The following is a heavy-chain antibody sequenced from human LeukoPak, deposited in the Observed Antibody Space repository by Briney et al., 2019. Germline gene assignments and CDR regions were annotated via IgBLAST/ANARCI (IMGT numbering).Heavy chain of an antibody. CDR2: ISYDGNNK. D-gene: IGHD3-22*01. CDR3: ARDLVGGWDDSSGYYYGYFDY. Sequence: LSGGSLRLSCAASGFTFAIYAMHWVRQAPGKGLEWVAVISYDGNNKYYADSVKGRFTISRDNSNNTRYLQMNILRAEDTAVYYCARDLVGGWDDSSGYYYGYFDYWGQGTLVTVSS. CDR1: GFTFAIYA. J-gene: IGHJ4*02. V-gene: IGHV3-30-3*01.